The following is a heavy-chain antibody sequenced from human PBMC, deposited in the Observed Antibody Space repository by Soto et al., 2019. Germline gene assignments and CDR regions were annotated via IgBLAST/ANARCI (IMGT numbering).Heavy chain of an antibody. CDR3: AKTLVTMVRGKYYYMDV. CDR2: ISGGGGTT. V-gene: IGHV3-23*01. Sequence: DVQLLESGGGLVQPGGSLRLSCAASGFTFSSYAMAWVRQAPGKGLEWVSVISGGGGTTYYAESVKGRFTISRDNSKKMLNLQMDSLSAEDTAVYHCAKTLVTMVRGKYYYMDVWGKGTTVSVSS. CDR1: GFTFSSYA. J-gene: IGHJ6*03. D-gene: IGHD3-10*01.